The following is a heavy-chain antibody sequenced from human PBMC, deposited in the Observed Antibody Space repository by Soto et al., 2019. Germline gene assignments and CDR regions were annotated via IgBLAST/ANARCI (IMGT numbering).Heavy chain of an antibody. CDR1: GYTFTSYA. J-gene: IGHJ3*02. D-gene: IGHD3-22*01. CDR3: ASAPIPYYYDSSGYYPGWAFDI. V-gene: IGHV1-3*01. Sequence: ASVKVSCKASGYTFTSYAMHWVRKAPGQRLEWMGWINAGNGNTKYSQKFQGRVTITRDTSASTAYMELSSLRSEDTAVYYCASAPIPYYYDSSGYYPGWAFDIWGQGTMVTVSS. CDR2: INAGNGNT.